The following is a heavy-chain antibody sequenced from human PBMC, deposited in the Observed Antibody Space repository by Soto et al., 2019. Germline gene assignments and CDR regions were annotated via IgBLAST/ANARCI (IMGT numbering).Heavy chain of an antibody. V-gene: IGHV3-21*06. CDR2: ISSTTNYI. CDR1: GVTFTMYS. J-gene: IGHJ4*02. Sequence: LXLSCAASGVTFTMYSRNWVRQAPGKGLEWVSSISSTTNYIYYGDSMKGRFTISRDNAKNSLYLEMNSLRAEDTAVYYCARESEDLTSNFDYWGQGTLVTVSS. CDR3: ARESEDLTSNFDY.